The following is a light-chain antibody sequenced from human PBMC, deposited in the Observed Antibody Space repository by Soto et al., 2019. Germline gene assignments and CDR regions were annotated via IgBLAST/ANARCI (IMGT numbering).Light chain of an antibody. CDR2: EVS. J-gene: IGLJ3*02. CDR1: SSDVGGYNY. V-gene: IGLV2-14*01. CDR3: SSYTSSSTV. Sequence: QSALTQPASVSGSPGQSITISCTGTSSDVGGYNYVSWYQQHPGKAPKLMIYEVSNRPSGVSNRFSGSKSGNTASLTISGXQAEDEADYYCSSYTSSSTVFGGGTKLTVL.